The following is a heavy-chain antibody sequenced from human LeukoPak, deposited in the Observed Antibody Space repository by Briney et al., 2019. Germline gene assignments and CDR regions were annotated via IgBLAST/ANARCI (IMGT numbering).Heavy chain of an antibody. CDR2: IYYSGST. CDR1: GGSISSGGYY. J-gene: IGHJ4*02. CDR3: ARARSAAGNFDY. Sequence: SQTLSLTCTVSGGSISSGGYYWSWIRQHPGRGLEWIGYIYYSGSTYYNPSLKSRVTISADTSKNHFSLTLSPVTAADTAVYYCARARSAAGNFDYWGQGTLVTVSS. V-gene: IGHV4-31*03. D-gene: IGHD6-13*01.